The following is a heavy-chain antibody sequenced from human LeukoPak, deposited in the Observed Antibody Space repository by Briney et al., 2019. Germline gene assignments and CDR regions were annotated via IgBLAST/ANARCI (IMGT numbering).Heavy chain of an antibody. CDR2: IKQDGGEK. J-gene: IGHJ3*02. D-gene: IGHD5-18*01. CDR3: ARAGPYSYGYEDAFDI. Sequence: GGSLRLSCAASGFTFSSYWMSWVRQAPGKGLEWVANIKQDGGEKYHVDSVKGRFTISRDNAKNSLYLQMNSLRAEDTAVYYCARAGPYSYGYEDAFDIWGQGTMVTVSS. V-gene: IGHV3-7*01. CDR1: GFTFSSYW.